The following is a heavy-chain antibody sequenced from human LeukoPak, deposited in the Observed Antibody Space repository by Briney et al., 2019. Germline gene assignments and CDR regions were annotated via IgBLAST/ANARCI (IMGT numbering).Heavy chain of an antibody. Sequence: GGSLRLSCAASGFTFRDSAMTWVRQAPGKGLEWVSLISFSGDNTYYRDSVKGRFTVSRDNSKNTLYLQMNSLRAEDTAVCYCATQYGGDYWGQGTLVTVSS. D-gene: IGHD4-23*01. J-gene: IGHJ4*02. CDR3: ATQYGGDY. CDR1: GFTFRDSA. CDR2: ISFSGDNT. V-gene: IGHV3-23*01.